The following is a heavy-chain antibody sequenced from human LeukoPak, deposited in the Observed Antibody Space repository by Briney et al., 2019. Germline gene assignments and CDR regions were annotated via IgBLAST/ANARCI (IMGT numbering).Heavy chain of an antibody. CDR3: AREAVPAAPPHY. CDR2: IYTSGST. D-gene: IGHD2-2*01. CDR1: GVSISSYY. J-gene: IGHJ4*02. V-gene: IGHV4-4*07. Sequence: SGTLSLTCTVSGVSISSYYWSWIRQPAGKGLEWIGRIYTSGSTNYNPSLKSRVTMSADTSKNQFSLKLSSVTAADTAVYYCAREAVPAAPPHYWGQGTLVTVSS.